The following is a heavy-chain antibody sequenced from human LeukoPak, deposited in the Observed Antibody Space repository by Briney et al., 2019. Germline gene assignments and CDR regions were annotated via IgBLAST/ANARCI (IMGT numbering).Heavy chain of an antibody. V-gene: IGHV3-74*01. CDR1: GFTFTNYW. CDR2: MNVDGTNI. D-gene: IGHD4/OR15-4a*01. J-gene: IGHJ4*02. CDR3: TRSTNYAYFDY. Sequence: GGSLRLSCTTSGFTFTNYWMHWVRQAPGKGLERVSRMNVDGTNIRYADSVKGRFTISRDNAKNTLYLQMNSLRAEDTAVYYCTRSTNYAYFDYWGQGVLVTVSS.